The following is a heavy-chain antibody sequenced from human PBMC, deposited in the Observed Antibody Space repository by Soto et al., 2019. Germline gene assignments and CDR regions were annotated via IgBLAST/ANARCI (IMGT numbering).Heavy chain of an antibody. Sequence: SETLSLTCAVSGYSINSGYYWGWVRRPPGKGLEWIGSMYRGGSTYYNPSLKSRVTMSVDTSKNQFSLNLSSVTAADTAVYYCARVAFSGSSGYYYYFGYWGQGTLVTVSS. CDR2: MYRGGST. J-gene: IGHJ4*02. D-gene: IGHD3-22*01. V-gene: IGHV4-38-2*01. CDR1: GYSINSGYY. CDR3: ARVAFSGSSGYYYYFGY.